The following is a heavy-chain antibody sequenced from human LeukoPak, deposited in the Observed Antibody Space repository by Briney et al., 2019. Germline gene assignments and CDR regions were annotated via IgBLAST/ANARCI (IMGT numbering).Heavy chain of an antibody. J-gene: IGHJ5*02. CDR3: ARDLGQYYDTSDNWFDP. D-gene: IGHD3-22*01. CDR2: IRSKGNSYAT. V-gene: IGHV3-73*01. CDR1: GFSFSASA. Sequence: PGGSLRLSCAASGFSFSASAMHWVRQASGKGLEWVGRIRSKGNSYATEYGASVKGRFTISRDDSKNTLNLQMNSLRAEDTAVYYCARDLGQYYDTSDNWFDPWGQGTLVTVSS.